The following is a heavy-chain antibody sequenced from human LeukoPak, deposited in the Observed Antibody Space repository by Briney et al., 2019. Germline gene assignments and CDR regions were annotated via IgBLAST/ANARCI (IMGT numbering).Heavy chain of an antibody. CDR3: ARGYSHESY. V-gene: IGHV1-69*04. CDR2: IIPILGIA. J-gene: IGHJ4*02. Sequence: GASVKVSCKASGYTFTSYDINWVRQATGQGLEWMGRIIPILGIANYAQKFQGRVTITADKSTSTAYMELSSLRSEDTAVYYCARGYSHESYWGQGTLVTVSS. D-gene: IGHD5-18*01. CDR1: GYTFTSYD.